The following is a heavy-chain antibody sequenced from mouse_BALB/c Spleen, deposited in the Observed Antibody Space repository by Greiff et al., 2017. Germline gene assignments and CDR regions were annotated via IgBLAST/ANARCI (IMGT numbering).Heavy chain of an antibody. CDR2: INPSSGYT. CDR3: ARSGLRQGAWFAY. V-gene: IGHV1-4*01. J-gene: IGHJ3*01. D-gene: IGHD2-2*01. CDR1: GYTFTSYT. Sequence: VQLQESGAELARPGASVKMSCKASGYTFTSYTMHWVKQRPGQGLEWIGYINPSSGYTNYNQKFKDKATLTADKSSSTAYMQLSSLTSEDSAVYYCARSGLRQGAWFAYWGQGTLVTVSA.